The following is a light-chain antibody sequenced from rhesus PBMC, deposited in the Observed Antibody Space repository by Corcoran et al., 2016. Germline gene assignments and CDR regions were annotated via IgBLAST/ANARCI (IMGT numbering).Light chain of an antibody. CDR1: ERVGSY. CDR2: SAY. CDR3: QQYNDLRT. Sequence: EIVMTQSPATLSLSPGETATLSCRASERVGSYLAWYQQKPGQAPKLLVHSAYFRATGIPDRCRGSGARTELPLTISSLEPEDVGVYHCQQYNDLRTFGQGTKVEIK. J-gene: IGKJ1*01. V-gene: IGKV3-40*03.